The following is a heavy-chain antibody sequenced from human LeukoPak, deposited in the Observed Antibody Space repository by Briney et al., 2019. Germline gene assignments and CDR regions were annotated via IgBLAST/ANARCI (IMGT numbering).Heavy chain of an antibody. V-gene: IGHV1-69*05. CDR3: ARERAVAGTEHFDY. CDR2: IIPIFGTA. CDR1: GGTFSSYT. Sequence: EASVKVSCKASGGTFSSYTISWVRQAPGQGLEWMGRIIPIFGTANYAQKFQGRVTITTDESTSTAYMELSSLRSEDTAVYYCARERAVAGTEHFDYWGQGTLVTVSS. J-gene: IGHJ4*02. D-gene: IGHD6-19*01.